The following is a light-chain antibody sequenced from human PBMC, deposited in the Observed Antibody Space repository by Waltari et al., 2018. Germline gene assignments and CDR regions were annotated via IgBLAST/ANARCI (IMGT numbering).Light chain of an antibody. CDR2: AAS. Sequence: DIQVTQSPSSLSASVGDRVIITCRTSQTITNYLNWYQQKPGKAPQLLIYAASNLQSGVPSRFSGSGSGTDFTLTISRVEAEDVGIYYCLQARQTPYT. CDR1: QTITNY. J-gene: IGKJ2*01. CDR3: LQARQTPYT. V-gene: IGKV1-39*01.